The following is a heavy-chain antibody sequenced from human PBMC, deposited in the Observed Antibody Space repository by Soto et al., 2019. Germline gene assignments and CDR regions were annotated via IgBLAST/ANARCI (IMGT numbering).Heavy chain of an antibody. D-gene: IGHD1-7*01. V-gene: IGHV4-31*03. Sequence: TLSLTCTVSGGSIRSGGYYWSWIRQHPGKGLEWIGCIYYSGSTYYNPSLKSRVTISVDTSKNQFSLKLSSVTAADPAVHYCARGGYNWNYVKGIHHAVDYLGQGTLVTVST. CDR2: IYYSGST. CDR3: ARGGYNWNYVKGIHHAVDY. J-gene: IGHJ4*02. CDR1: GGSIRSGGYY.